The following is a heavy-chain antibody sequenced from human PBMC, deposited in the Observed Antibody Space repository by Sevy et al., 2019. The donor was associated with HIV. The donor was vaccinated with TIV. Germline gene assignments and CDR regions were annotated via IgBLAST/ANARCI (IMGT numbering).Heavy chain of an antibody. Sequence: GGSLRLSCAASGFTFSDYYMSWIRQAPGKGLEWVSYISSSGSTIYYADSVKGRFTISRDNAKNSLYLQMNSLRAEDXAVYYCARDHYYDSSGYYLPTSDYWGQGTLGTVSS. CDR2: ISSSGSTI. D-gene: IGHD3-22*01. J-gene: IGHJ4*02. CDR3: ARDHYYDSSGYYLPTSDY. CDR1: GFTFSDYY. V-gene: IGHV3-11*01.